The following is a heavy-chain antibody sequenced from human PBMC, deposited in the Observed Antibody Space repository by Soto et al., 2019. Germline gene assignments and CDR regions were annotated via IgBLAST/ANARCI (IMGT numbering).Heavy chain of an antibody. CDR3: ARGSIFGVIAYYYYALDV. Sequence: QVQLVQSGAEVKKPGSSVKVSCKASGGTFSSYAISWVRQAPGQGLEWMGGIIPIFGTANYAQKFQGRVTMTRDTSTRTVYMELSGLRSEDTAVYSCARGSIFGVIAYYYYALDVWGQGTAVTVSS. CDR2: IIPIFGTA. D-gene: IGHD3-3*01. CDR1: GGTFSSYA. J-gene: IGHJ6*02. V-gene: IGHV1-69*06.